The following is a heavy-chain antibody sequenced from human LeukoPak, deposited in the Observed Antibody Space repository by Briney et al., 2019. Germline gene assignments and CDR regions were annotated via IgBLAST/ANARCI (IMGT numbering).Heavy chain of an antibody. CDR2: IFPIFGIA. CDR3: ARDNIVVVPAAMGNYYYYGMDV. J-gene: IGHJ6*04. CDR1: GGTFSSYA. D-gene: IGHD2-2*01. V-gene: IGHV1-69*17. Sequence: GSSVKVSCKAPGGTFSSYAISWVRQAPGQGLEWMGGIFPIFGIANYAQKFQGRVTITADKSTSTAYMELSSLRSEDTAVYYCARDNIVVVPAAMGNYYYYGMDVWGRGTTVTVSS.